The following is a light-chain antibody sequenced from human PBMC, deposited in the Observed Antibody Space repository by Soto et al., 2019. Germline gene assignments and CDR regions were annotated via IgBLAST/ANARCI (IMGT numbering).Light chain of an antibody. J-gene: IGKJ1*01. CDR1: QSISSW. CDR2: KAS. V-gene: IGKV1-5*03. Sequence: DIQMTQSPSTLSASVGDRVTITCRASQSISSWLAWYQQKPGKAPKLLIYKASSLESGVPSRFSGSGSGTEFTLTISIMQPDDFAPYYCQQYNSLWTFGQGTKVEIK. CDR3: QQYNSLWT.